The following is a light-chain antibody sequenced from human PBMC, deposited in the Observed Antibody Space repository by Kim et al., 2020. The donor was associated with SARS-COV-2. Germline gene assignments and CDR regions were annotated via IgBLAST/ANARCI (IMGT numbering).Light chain of an antibody. V-gene: IGKV3-20*01. CDR3: QQYGSSPLT. Sequence: EIVLTQSPDTLSLSPGEGATLSCRASQSVYSTYLAWYQQKPGQAPRLLIYGTSTRATGIPDRFSGSGSGTDFTLTISRLEPEDFAVYRCQQYGSSPLTFGGGTKVDIK. J-gene: IGKJ4*01. CDR1: QSVYSTY. CDR2: GTS.